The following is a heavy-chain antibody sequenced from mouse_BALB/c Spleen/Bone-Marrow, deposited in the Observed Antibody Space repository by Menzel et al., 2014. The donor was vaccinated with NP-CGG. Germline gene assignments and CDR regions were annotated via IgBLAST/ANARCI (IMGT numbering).Heavy chain of an antibody. CDR3: AIKSYEGGFAY. J-gene: IGHJ3*01. D-gene: IGHD2-3*01. V-gene: IGHV1-39*01. CDR1: GYSFTGYN. CDR2: IDPYYGNT. Sequence: QLQESGPELEKPGASVKISCKASGYSFTGYNMNWVKQSNGKSLEWIGNIDPYYGNTTYNQKFKGKATLTVDKSSSTAYMQLKSLTSEDSVVYYCAIKSYEGGFAYWGQGTLVTVSA.